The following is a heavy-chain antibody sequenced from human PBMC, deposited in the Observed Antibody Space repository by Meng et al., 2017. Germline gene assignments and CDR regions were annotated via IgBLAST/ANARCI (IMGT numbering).Heavy chain of an antibody. Sequence: QVPLQQGGAGLLKPSETLSLTCAVYGGSFSGYYWSWIRQPPGKGLEWIGEINHSGSTNYNPSLKSRVTISVDTSKNQFSLKLSSVTAADTAVYYCARARRAGSVVTAIRNWGQGTLVTVSS. CDR3: ARARRAGSVVTAIRN. CDR1: GGSFSGYY. CDR2: INHSGST. J-gene: IGHJ1*01. D-gene: IGHD2-21*02. V-gene: IGHV4-34*01.